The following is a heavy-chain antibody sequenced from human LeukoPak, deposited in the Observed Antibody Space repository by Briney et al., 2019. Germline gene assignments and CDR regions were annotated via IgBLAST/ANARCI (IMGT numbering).Heavy chain of an antibody. V-gene: IGHV3-15*01. CDR2: IKRSTDGGTP. D-gene: IGHD6-13*01. CDR1: GFTFSNVW. CDR3: TYSSSWYWFDY. J-gene: IGHJ4*02. Sequence: GGSLRLSCAGSGFTFSNVWMNWVRQAPGKGLEWVGRIKRSTDGGTPDYAASVKGRFTISRDDSKNTLYLLMESLKAEDTAVYYCTYSSSWYWFDYWGQGTLVTVSS.